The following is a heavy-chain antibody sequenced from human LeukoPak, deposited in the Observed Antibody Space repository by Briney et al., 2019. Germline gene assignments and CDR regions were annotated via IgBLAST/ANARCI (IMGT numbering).Heavy chain of an antibody. J-gene: IGHJ3*02. CDR3: ARATIFGVGAPASPYAFDI. V-gene: IGHV4-59*01. CDR1: GGSISSYY. D-gene: IGHD3-3*01. Sequence: PSETLSLTCTVSGGSISSYYWSWIRQPPGKGLEWIGYIYYSGSTNYNPSLKSRVTISVDTSKNQFSLKLSSVTAADTAVYYCARATIFGVGAPASPYAFDIWGQGTMVTVSS. CDR2: IYYSGST.